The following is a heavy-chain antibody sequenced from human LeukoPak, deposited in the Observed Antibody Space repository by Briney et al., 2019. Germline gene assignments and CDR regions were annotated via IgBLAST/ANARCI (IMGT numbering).Heavy chain of an antibody. CDR3: ARSRSSVEMATTPNFDY. D-gene: IGHD5-24*01. CDR1: GGSISSYY. V-gene: IGHV4-4*07. CDR2: IYTSGST. J-gene: IGHJ4*02. Sequence: SETLSLTCTVSGGSISSYYWSWIRQPAGKGLEWIGRIYTSGSTNYNPSLKSRVTMSVDASKNQFSLKLSSVTAADTAVYYCARSRSSVEMATTPNFDYWGQGTLATVSS.